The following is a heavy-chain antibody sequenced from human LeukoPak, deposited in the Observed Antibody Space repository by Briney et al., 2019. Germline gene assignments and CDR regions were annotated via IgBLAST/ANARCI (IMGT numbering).Heavy chain of an antibody. V-gene: IGHV3-30*02. J-gene: IGHJ4*02. CDR2: IRYDGSNK. D-gene: IGHD3-22*01. CDR3: AKDIGPLTYDYDSSAYSGAFDF. Sequence: GGSLRLSCAASGFTFSSYGMHWVRQAPGKGLEWVAFIRYDGSNKYYADSVKGRCTISRDNAKNSLYLQMNSLRAEDTALYYCAKDIGPLTYDYDSSAYSGAFDFWGQGTLVTVSS. CDR1: GFTFSSYG.